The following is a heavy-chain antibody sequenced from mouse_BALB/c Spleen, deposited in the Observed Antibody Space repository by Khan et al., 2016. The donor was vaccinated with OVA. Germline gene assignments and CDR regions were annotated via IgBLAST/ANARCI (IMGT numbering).Heavy chain of an antibody. CDR2: IWSDGST. D-gene: IGHD2-10*01. Sequence: QVQLKESGPGLVAPSQSLSITCTISGFSLTNYGVHWVRLPPGKGLEWLVVIWSDGSTTYNSALKSRLSISKDNSKSQVFVKMNSLQTDDTAMYYCARQPYYQYYVKDYWGQGTSVTVSS. CDR1: GFSLTNYG. J-gene: IGHJ4*01. V-gene: IGHV2-6-1*01. CDR3: ARQPYYQYYVKDY.